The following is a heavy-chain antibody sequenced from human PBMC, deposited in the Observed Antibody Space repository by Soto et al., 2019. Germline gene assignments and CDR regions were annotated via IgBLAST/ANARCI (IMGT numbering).Heavy chain of an antibody. J-gene: IGHJ4*02. CDR1: GNTFTNYY. D-gene: IGHD2-21*02. CDR2: INPSGGHT. V-gene: IGHV1-46*01. CDR3: ARGGHVVVVTAAFDY. Sequence: QVQLMQSGAEVKKPGASVKVSCKASGNTFTNYYIHWVRQAPGQGLEWMGTINPSGGHTTYSQNFLGCVPMTRDTSASTPYMELTSLTSDDTAVYYCARGGHVVVVTAAFDYWGQGTLVTVSS.